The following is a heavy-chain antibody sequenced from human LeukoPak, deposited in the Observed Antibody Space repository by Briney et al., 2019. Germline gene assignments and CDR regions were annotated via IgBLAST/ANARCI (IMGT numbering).Heavy chain of an antibody. CDR1: GFTFSRYV. CDR2: ISDSGGST. Sequence: SGGSLRLSCAASGFTFSRYVMSWVRQAPGKGLQWVSGISDSGGSTYYVDSVKGRFTISRDNSKNTLYLQMNSLRAEDTALYYCAKEPRIAAAGAMDYWGQGTLVTVSS. J-gene: IGHJ4*02. CDR3: AKEPRIAAAGAMDY. V-gene: IGHV3-23*01. D-gene: IGHD6-13*01.